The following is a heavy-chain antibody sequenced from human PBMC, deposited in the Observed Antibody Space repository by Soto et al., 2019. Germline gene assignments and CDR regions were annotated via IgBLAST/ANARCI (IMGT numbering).Heavy chain of an antibody. CDR1: GDSFTNYA. Sequence: QVLLVQSGAEMKQPGSSVSVSCKASGDSFTNYAFTWVRQAPGQGPEWLGGIILALGTPHYSQRFQGRLTITADESSSTVYMELGSLRLDDTAVYYCARDMDYYYGSGTGNGHGVWGQGTTVTV. CDR3: ARDMDYYYGSGTGNGHGV. J-gene: IGHJ6*02. V-gene: IGHV1-69*01. CDR2: IILALGTP. D-gene: IGHD3-10*01.